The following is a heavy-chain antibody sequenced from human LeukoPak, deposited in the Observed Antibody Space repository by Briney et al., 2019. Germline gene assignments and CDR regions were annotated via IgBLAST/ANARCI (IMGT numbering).Heavy chain of an antibody. V-gene: IGHV3-33*08. CDR1: GFTFSSYA. J-gene: IGHJ4*02. CDR2: IWFDGSDK. CDR3: ARDLNREDFDY. D-gene: IGHD3-9*01. Sequence: GGSLRLSCAASGFTFSSYAMHWVRQAPGKGLEWVAIIWFDGSDKYYGDSVKGRFTISRDNFKNTLYLQMNSLRVEDTAVYYCARDLNREDFDYWGQGTLVAVSS.